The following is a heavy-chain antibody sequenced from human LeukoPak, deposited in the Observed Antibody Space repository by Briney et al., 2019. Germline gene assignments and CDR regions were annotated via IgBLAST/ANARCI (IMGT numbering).Heavy chain of an antibody. Sequence: GGSLRLSCAASGFTFSNHGMNWVRQAPGKGLEWVSGISPSGDITYYADSVKGRFTISRDNSKNTLYLEVISLTAEDTAVYYCAKDDAWLRFGEWSQGTLVTVSS. CDR3: AKDDAWLRFGE. D-gene: IGHD3-10*01. V-gene: IGHV3-23*01. CDR1: GFTFSNHG. J-gene: IGHJ4*02. CDR2: ISPSGDIT.